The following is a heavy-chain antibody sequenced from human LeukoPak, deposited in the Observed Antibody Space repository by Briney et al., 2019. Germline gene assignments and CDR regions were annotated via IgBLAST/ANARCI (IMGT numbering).Heavy chain of an antibody. V-gene: IGHV1-18*01. Sequence: GASVKVSCKASGYTLTSYGISWVRQAPGQGLEWMGWISAYNGNTNYAQKLQGRVTMTTDTSTSTAYMELSSLRSEDTAVYYCARVRVPAKYGYYMDVWGKGTTVTVSS. CDR3: ARVRVPAKYGYYMDV. D-gene: IGHD2-2*01. CDR1: GYTLTSYG. CDR2: ISAYNGNT. J-gene: IGHJ6*03.